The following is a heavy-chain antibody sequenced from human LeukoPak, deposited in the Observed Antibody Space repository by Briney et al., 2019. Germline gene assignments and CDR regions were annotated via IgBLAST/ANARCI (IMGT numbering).Heavy chain of an antibody. J-gene: IGHJ4*02. CDR3: ARERDSSGFETY. CDR1: GFTFNSYN. Sequence: PGGSLRLSCAASGFTFNSYNMNWVRQAPGKGPGWVSFISGTGTTIFYADAVKGRFTISRDNAKNSVFLQMNSLRTEDTAVYYCARERDSSGFETYWGQGTLVTVSS. CDR2: ISGTGTTI. D-gene: IGHD6-19*01. V-gene: IGHV3-21*01.